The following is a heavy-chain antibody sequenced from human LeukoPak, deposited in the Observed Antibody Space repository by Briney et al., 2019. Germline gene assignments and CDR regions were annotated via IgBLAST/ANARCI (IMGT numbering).Heavy chain of an antibody. Sequence: SGTLSLTCAVSGDSINSLDLWSWVRQPPGKGLEWIGEMYLSGTTHSNPSVKSRVTISIDKSKNQFFLNLSSVTAADTAVYYCAGLVGRYSSGLYYYYFDYWGQGTLVTVSS. CDR1: GDSINSLDL. V-gene: IGHV4-4*02. CDR3: AGLVGRYSSGLYYYYFDY. CDR2: MYLSGTT. D-gene: IGHD3-22*01. J-gene: IGHJ4*02.